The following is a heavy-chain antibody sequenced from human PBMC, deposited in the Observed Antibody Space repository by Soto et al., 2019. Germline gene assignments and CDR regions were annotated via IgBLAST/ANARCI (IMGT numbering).Heavy chain of an antibody. J-gene: IGHJ6*03. CDR1: SGSISSYY. V-gene: IGHV4-59*08. CDR3: ARHNVNVVVVAAPRPTHYYYYYMDV. D-gene: IGHD2-15*01. CDR2: IYYSGST. Sequence: SETLSLTCTVSSGSISSYYWSWIRQPPGKGLEWIGYIYYSGSTNYNPSLKSRVTISVDTSKNQFSLKLSSVTAADTAVYYCARHNVNVVVVAAPRPTHYYYYYMDVWGKGTTVTVSS.